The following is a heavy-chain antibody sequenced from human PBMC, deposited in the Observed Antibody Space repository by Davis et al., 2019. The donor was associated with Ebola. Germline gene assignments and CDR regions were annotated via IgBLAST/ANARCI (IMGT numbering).Heavy chain of an antibody. CDR1: GFTLRSYA. CDR3: VKTQFLEWSYGMDV. CDR2: ISGNGATT. J-gene: IGHJ6*02. D-gene: IGHD3-3*01. V-gene: IGHV3-23*01. Sequence: PGGSLRLSCAASGFTLRSYAMSWVRQAPGKGLEWVSTISGNGATTYYADSVKGRFTISRDNSKNTLYLQMSSLRAEDTAVYYCVKTQFLEWSYGMDVWGQGTTVTVSS.